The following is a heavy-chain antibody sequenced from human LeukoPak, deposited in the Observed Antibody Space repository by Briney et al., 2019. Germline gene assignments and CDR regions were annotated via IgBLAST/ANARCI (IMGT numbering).Heavy chain of an antibody. V-gene: IGHV3-48*01. CDR2: IGRSSSPI. D-gene: IGHD2-2*01. Sequence: GGSLRLSCAATGFTFSTYSMNWVRQAPGKGLEWVSYIGRSSSPIYYADSVKGRFTISRDNAKNSLYLQMNGMRAEDTAVYYCARGPSSQFRTDYWGQGTLVTVSS. CDR3: ARGPSSQFRTDY. CDR1: GFTFSTYS. J-gene: IGHJ4*02.